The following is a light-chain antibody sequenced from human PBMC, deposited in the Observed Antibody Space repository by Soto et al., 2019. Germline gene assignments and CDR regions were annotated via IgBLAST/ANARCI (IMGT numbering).Light chain of an antibody. Sequence: DIHMTQSPSTLSASVGDRVTNTCRASQSISSWLAWYQQKPGKAPKLLIYKASSLESGVPSRFSGSGSGTEFTLTISSLQPDDFATYYCQQYNSYSPWTFGKGTKV. V-gene: IGKV1-5*03. CDR2: KAS. CDR1: QSISSW. CDR3: QQYNSYSPWT. J-gene: IGKJ1*01.